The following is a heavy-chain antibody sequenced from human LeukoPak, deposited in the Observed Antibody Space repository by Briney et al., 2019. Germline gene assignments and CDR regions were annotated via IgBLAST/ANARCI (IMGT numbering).Heavy chain of an antibody. D-gene: IGHD6-19*01. V-gene: IGHV4-38-2*02. CDR1: GYFITSGYY. J-gene: IGHJ4*02. CDR2: NYHSGST. Sequence: SETLSLTCTVSGYFITSGYYWGWIRQPSGKGREWIGTNYHSGSTYYNPSIKRRGTISVDTSKNQFSLKLSSVSAADAALYYCSRASSTSYYDYWVQGSLVGVSS. CDR3: SRASSTSYYDY.